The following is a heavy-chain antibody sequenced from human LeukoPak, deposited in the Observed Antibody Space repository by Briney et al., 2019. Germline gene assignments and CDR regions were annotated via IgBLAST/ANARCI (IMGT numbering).Heavy chain of an antibody. CDR2: IFYNGNT. CDR3: ARAYGGNSQYFQH. V-gene: IGHV4-59*08. J-gene: IGHJ1*01. Sequence: PSETLSLTCTVSGASFSSYYWSWLRQPPGKGLEWIAYIFYNGNTKYNPSLKSRVTISLDTSKNQFSLKLSSVTAADTAVYYCARAYGGNSQYFQHWGQGTLVTVSS. D-gene: IGHD4-23*01. CDR1: GASFSSYY.